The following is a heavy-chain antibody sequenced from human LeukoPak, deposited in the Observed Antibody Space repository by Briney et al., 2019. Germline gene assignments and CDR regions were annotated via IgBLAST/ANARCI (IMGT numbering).Heavy chain of an antibody. CDR1: GYTFTSYY. J-gene: IGHJ5*02. CDR2: INPSGGST. Sequence: GASVKLSCTASGYTFTSYYMHWVRQAPGQGLEWMGIINPSGGSTSYAQKFQGRVTMTRDTSTSTVYMELSSLTSEDTAVYYCARDGSSQHTALHNWVGPWGPGTLVTVSS. CDR3: ARDGSSQHTALHNWVGP. D-gene: IGHD1-26*01. V-gene: IGHV1-46*01.